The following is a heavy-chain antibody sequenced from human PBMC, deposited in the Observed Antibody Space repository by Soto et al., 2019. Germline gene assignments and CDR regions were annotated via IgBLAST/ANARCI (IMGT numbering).Heavy chain of an antibody. CDR1: GVTCSSDW. J-gene: IGHJ3*02. D-gene: IGHD5-18*01. CDR3: ARHKEWIHDAFDI. Sequence: GGSLRLSCAASGVTCSSDWMSWVRQAPGKGLEWVANIKQDGSEKYYVDYVKGRFTISRDNAKNSLYLQMNSLRAEDTAVYYCARHKEWIHDAFDIRGPGTMVTVSS. V-gene: IGHV3-7*03. CDR2: IKQDGSEK.